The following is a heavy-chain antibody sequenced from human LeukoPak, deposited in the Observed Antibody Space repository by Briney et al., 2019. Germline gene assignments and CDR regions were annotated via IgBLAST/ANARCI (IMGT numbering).Heavy chain of an antibody. D-gene: IGHD3-10*01. J-gene: IGHJ4*02. CDR3: ARDTSRGFPGFCDY. V-gene: IGHV3-64*01. CDR2: ISSNGGST. CDR1: GFTFSSYA. Sequence: GGSLRLSCAASGFTFSSYAMHWVRQAPGKGLEYVSAISSNGGSTYYANSVKGRFTISRDNSKNTLYLQMGSLRAEDMAVYYCARDTSRGFPGFCDYWGQGTLVTVSS.